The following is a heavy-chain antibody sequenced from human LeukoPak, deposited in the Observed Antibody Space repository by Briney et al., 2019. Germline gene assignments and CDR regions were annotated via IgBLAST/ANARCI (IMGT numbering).Heavy chain of an antibody. CDR1: GFTFSSYS. V-gene: IGHV3-21*01. D-gene: IGHD3-16*02. Sequence: GGSLRLSCAASGFTFSSYSMNWVRQAPGKGLEWVSSISSSSSYIYYADSVKGRFTISRDNAKNSLYLQMNSLRAEDTAVYYCARDPGVYYDYVWGSYRFGSAEQGGAFDIWGQGTMVTVSS. J-gene: IGHJ3*02. CDR3: ARDPGVYYDYVWGSYRFGSAEQGGAFDI. CDR2: ISSSSSYI.